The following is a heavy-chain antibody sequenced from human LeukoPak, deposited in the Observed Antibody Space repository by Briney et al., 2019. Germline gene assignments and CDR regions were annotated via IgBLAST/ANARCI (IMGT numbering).Heavy chain of an antibody. Sequence: PSETLSLTCAVSGGSISSSDWWSWVRQPPGKGLEWIGEIYHSGSTNYNPSLKSRVTISVDKSKNQFSLNLSSVTAADTAVYYCARDGLITMVRGVLRLNNWFDPWGQGTLVTVSS. D-gene: IGHD3-10*01. CDR3: ARDGLITMVRGVLRLNNWFDP. J-gene: IGHJ5*02. CDR2: IYHSGST. V-gene: IGHV4-4*02. CDR1: GGSISSSDW.